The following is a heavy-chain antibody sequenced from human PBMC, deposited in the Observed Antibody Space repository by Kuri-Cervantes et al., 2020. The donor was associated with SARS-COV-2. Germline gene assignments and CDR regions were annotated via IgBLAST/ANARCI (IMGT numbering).Heavy chain of an antibody. D-gene: IGHD3-10*01. J-gene: IGHJ5*02. Sequence: GGSLRHSCAASGFTFSSYAMHWVRQAPGKGLEWVSVISYHGHDTYYADSVKGRFTISRDSSKDTLYLQMNSLRAEDTAIYYCAKGFMEIPPTRYYDPWGQGTLVTVSS. V-gene: IGHV3-23*01. CDR1: GFTFSSYA. CDR3: AKGFMEIPPTRYYDP. CDR2: ISYHGHDT.